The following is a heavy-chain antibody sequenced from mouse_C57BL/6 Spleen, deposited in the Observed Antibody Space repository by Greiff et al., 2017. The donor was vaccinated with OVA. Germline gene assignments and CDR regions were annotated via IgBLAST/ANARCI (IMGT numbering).Heavy chain of an antibody. J-gene: IGHJ4*01. CDR2: IWSDGST. D-gene: IGHD2-3*01. CDR3: ARHGIYDGYYYAMDY. V-gene: IGHV2-6-1*01. CDR1: GFSLTSYG. Sequence: QVQLKESGPGLVAPSQSLSITCTVSGFSLTSYGVHWVRQPPGKGLEWLVVIWSDGSTTYNSALKSRLSISKDNSKSQVFLKMNSLQTDDTAMYYCARHGIYDGYYYAMDYWGQGTSVTVSS.